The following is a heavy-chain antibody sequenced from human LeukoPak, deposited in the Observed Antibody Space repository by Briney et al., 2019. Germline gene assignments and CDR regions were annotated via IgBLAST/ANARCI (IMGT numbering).Heavy chain of an antibody. CDR2: INHSGST. CDR1: DSSISGYY. J-gene: IGHJ5*02. CDR3: ARIGIAARWFDP. Sequence: SETLSLTCTVSDSSISGYYWSWIRQPPGKGLEWIGEINHSGSTNYNPSLKSRVTISVDTSKNQFSLKLSSVTAADTAVYYCARIGIAARWFDPWGQGTLVTVSS. V-gene: IGHV4-34*01. D-gene: IGHD6-6*01.